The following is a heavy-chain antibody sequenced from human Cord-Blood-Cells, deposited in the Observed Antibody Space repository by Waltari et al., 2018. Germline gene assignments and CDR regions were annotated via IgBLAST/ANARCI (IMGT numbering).Heavy chain of an antibody. CDR1: GYTFTRHD. V-gene: IGHV1-8*03. J-gene: IGHJ6*03. D-gene: IGHD5-12*01. Sequence: QVQLVQSGAEVKKPGASVKVSCKASGYTFTRHDINWLRQATGQGLEWMGWMNPNSGNTGYAQKFQGRVTITRNTSISTAYMELSSLRSEDTAVYYCARAYSGYDLSYYYYMDVWGKGTTVTVSS. CDR3: ARAYSGYDLSYYYYMDV. CDR2: MNPNSGNT.